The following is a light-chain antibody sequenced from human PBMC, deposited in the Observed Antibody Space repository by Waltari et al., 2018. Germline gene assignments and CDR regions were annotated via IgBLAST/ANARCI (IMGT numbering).Light chain of an antibody. Sequence: HSALTQPASVSGSPGQSIPISCTATSSHVGGYNYVSWYQQHPGKAPKLMIYDVSNRPSGVSNRFSGSKSGNTASLTISGLQAEDEADYYCSSYISSDTLELFGGGTSPTVL. J-gene: IGLJ2*01. CDR2: DVS. V-gene: IGLV2-14*03. CDR3: SSYISSDTLEL. CDR1: SSHVGGYNY.